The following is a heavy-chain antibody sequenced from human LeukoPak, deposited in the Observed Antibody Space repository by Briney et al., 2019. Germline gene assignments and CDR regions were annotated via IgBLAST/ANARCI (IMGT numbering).Heavy chain of an antibody. V-gene: IGHV1-2*02. Sequence: ASVKVSFKASGYTFTGYYMHWVRQAPGQGLEWMGWINPSSGGTNYAQKFQGRVTMTRDTSISTAYMELSRLRSDDTAVYYGATINDAFDIWGQGTMLTVSS. CDR2: INPSSGGT. CDR3: ATINDAFDI. CDR1: GYTFTGYY. J-gene: IGHJ3*02.